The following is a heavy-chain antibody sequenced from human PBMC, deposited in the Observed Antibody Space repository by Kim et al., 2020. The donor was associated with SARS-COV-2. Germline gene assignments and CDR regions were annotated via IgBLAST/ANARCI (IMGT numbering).Heavy chain of an antibody. CDR2: ISSSSYI. J-gene: IGHJ6*02. Sequence: GGSLRLSCAASGFTFSSYSMNWVRQAPGKGLEWVSSISSSSYIYYADSVKGRFTISRDNAKNSLYLQMNSLRAEDTAVYYCARDRERYFDWLLQDYYYGMDVWGQGTTVTVSS. CDR1: GFTFSSYS. D-gene: IGHD3-9*01. V-gene: IGHV3-21*01. CDR3: ARDRERYFDWLLQDYYYGMDV.